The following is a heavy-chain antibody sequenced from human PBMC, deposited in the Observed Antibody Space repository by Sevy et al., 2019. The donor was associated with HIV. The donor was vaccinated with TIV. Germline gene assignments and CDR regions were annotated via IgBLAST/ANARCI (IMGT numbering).Heavy chain of an antibody. CDR2: IYSSGSS. CDR3: ARSSGYSYGDLDY. J-gene: IGHJ4*02. D-gene: IGHD5-18*01. V-gene: IGHV4-59*01. CDR1: GGSISSNY. Sequence: SETLSLTCTVSGGSISSNYWSWIRQPPGKGLEWIGYIYSSGSSYNPSLNSRVSISMDTSKNQSSLKLNSVTAADTAVYYCARSSGYSYGDLDYWGQGTLVTVSS.